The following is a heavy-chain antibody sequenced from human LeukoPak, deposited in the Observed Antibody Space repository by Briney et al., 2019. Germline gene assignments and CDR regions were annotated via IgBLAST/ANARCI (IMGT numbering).Heavy chain of an antibody. V-gene: IGHV3-23*01. Sequence: GGSLRLSCAASGFTFSNYAVSWVRQAPGKGLEWVSAVSGSGGSTYYADSVKGRFTVSRDNSKNTLYLQMNSLRAEDTAVYYCARFAGFDYWGQGTLVTVSS. CDR3: ARFAGFDY. J-gene: IGHJ4*02. CDR2: VSGSGGST. D-gene: IGHD6-13*01. CDR1: GFTFSNYA.